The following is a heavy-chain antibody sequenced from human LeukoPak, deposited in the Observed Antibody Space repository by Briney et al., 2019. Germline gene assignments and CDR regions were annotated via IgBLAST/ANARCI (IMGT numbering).Heavy chain of an antibody. CDR2: ISSGSSTI. V-gene: IGHV3-48*02. CDR1: GFTFSTYN. CDR3: ARGETARVDY. Sequence: SGGSLRLSCAASGFTFSTYNMNWVRQAPGKGLEWLSYISSGSSTIYYADSVEGRFTISRDNAKNSLYLQMNSLRDEDTAVYHCARGETARVDYWGQGILVSVSS. J-gene: IGHJ4*02. D-gene: IGHD3-16*01.